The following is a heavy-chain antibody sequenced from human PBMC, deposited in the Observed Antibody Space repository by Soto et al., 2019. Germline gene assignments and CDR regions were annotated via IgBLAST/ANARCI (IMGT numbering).Heavy chain of an antibody. CDR2: VSPIFGTA. CDR3: TRDVTGWYWFDP. J-gene: IGHJ5*02. V-gene: IGHV1-69*01. D-gene: IGHD6-19*01. Sequence: QVQLVQSGAEVKKPGSSVKVSCKASGGTFSSYAISWVRQAPGQGLEWMGGVSPIFGTANYAQKFQGRVTITADEATSTAYMELSSLRCEDTAVYYCTRDVTGWYWFDPWGQGTLVTVSS. CDR1: GGTFSSYA.